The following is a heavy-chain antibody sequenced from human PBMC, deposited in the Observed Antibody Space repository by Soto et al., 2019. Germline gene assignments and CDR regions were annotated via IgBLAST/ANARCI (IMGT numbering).Heavy chain of an antibody. CDR1: GFTFSNYV. V-gene: IGHV3-23*01. Sequence: EVQLLEYGGGLVQPGGSLRLSCAASGFTFSNYVMSWVRQAPGKGLEWVSSVSNSGSNTYYAESVKGRVTISRDNSNNTLYLQMNSLRAEDTALYYCARRGRTLPHYSYYMDVWGKGTTVTVPS. J-gene: IGHJ6*03. CDR3: ARRGRTLPHYSYYMDV. CDR2: VSNSGSNT.